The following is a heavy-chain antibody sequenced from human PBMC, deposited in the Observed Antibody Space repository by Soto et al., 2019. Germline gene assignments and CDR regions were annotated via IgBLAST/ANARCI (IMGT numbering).Heavy chain of an antibody. CDR3: AGFGCSSTSCHDGPWDY. D-gene: IGHD2-2*01. J-gene: IGHJ4*02. CDR2: IKQDGSEK. Sequence: GGSLRLSCAASGFTFSSYWMSWVRQAPGKGLEWVANIKQDGSEKYYVDSVKGRFTISRDNAKNSLYLQMNSLRAEDTAVYYCAGFGCSSTSCHDGPWDYWGQGTLVTVSS. V-gene: IGHV3-7*01. CDR1: GFTFSSYW.